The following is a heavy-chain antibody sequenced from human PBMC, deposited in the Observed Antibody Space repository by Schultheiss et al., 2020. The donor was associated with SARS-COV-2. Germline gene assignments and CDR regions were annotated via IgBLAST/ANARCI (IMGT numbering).Heavy chain of an antibody. J-gene: IGHJ4*02. CDR2: IDPSDSYT. V-gene: IGHV5-10-1*01. CDR3: ARQQAATGRPRDY. CDR1: EYSFTDSW. D-gene: IGHD6-13*01. Sequence: GGSLRLSCKDSEYSFTDSWINWVRQVPGKGLEWMGRIDPSDSYTYYSPSFQGHVTISVDKSISTAYLQWSSLKASHTAMYYCARQQAATGRPRDYWGQGTLVTVSS.